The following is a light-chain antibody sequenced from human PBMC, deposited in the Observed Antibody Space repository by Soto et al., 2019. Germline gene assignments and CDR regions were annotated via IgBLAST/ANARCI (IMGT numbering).Light chain of an antibody. V-gene: IGLV1-47*02. CDR3: ATWDDRLSGRV. CDR1: SSNVGNHF. J-gene: IGLJ3*02. Sequence: QSVLTQPPSASGSPGQRVTISCSGSSSNVGNHFVYWYQHLPGTAPRLLIYNSDQRPSRVPDRFSGSKSGATASLTISGLRADDAGEYYCATWDDRLSGRVFGGGTKLTVL. CDR2: NSD.